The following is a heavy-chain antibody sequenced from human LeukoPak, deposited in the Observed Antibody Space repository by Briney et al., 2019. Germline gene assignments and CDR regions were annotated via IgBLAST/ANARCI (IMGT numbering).Heavy chain of an antibody. CDR3: TRGYRGADN. V-gene: IGHV3-21*01. CDR1: GFTLNSYN. J-gene: IGHJ4*02. Sequence: GGSLRLSCVGSGFTLNSYNMNWVRQAPGKGLEWVSSISSSSSYIYYADSVKGRFTISRDNAKNSLYLQLNSLRAEDTAVYFCTRGYRGADNWGQGTLVTVSA. CDR2: ISSSSSYI. D-gene: IGHD3-16*02.